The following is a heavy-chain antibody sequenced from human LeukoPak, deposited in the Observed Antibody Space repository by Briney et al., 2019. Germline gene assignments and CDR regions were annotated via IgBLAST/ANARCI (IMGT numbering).Heavy chain of an antibody. J-gene: IGHJ6*03. CDR3: ARWKHDSSSKTNYMDV. V-gene: IGHV3-30-3*01. CDR1: GFTFSSYA. D-gene: IGHD6-6*01. Sequence: PGGSLRLSCTASGFTFSSYAMHWVRQAPGKGLEWVAVISYDGSNKYYADSVKGRFTISRDNSKNTLYLQMNSLRAEDTAVYYCARWKHDSSSKTNYMDVWGKGTTVTVSS. CDR2: ISYDGSNK.